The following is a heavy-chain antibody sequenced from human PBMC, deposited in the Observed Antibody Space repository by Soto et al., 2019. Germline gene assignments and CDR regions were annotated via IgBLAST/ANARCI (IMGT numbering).Heavy chain of an antibody. CDR2: IYYSGST. J-gene: IGHJ4*02. CDR3: ARQDYYGSTGY. CDR1: GGSVSSGSYY. D-gene: IGHD3-10*01. V-gene: IGHV4-61*01. Sequence: PSETLSLTCTVSGGSVSSGSYYWSWIRQPPGKGLEWIGYIYYSGSTNYNPSLKSRVTISVDTSKNQFSLKLSSVTAADTAMYYCARQDYYGSTGYWGQGTLVTVSS.